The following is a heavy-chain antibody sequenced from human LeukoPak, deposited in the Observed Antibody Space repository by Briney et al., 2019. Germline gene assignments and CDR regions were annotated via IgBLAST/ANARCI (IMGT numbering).Heavy chain of an antibody. D-gene: IGHD6-13*01. CDR1: GYSISSSSYY. CDR2: IYYSGST. J-gene: IGHJ4*02. CDR3: ASSSSWYLRYYFDY. Sequence: SETLSLTCTVSGYSISSSSYYWGWIRQPPGNGLEWIGSIYYSGSTYYNPSLKSRVTISVDTSKNQFSLKLSSVTAADTAVYYCASSSSWYLRYYFDYWGQGTLVTVSS. V-gene: IGHV4-39*01.